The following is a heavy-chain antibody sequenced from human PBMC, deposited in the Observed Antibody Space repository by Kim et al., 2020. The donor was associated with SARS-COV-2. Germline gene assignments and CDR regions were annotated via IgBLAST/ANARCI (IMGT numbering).Heavy chain of an antibody. D-gene: IGHD6-13*01. Sequence: EKYYVDSVKGRFIISRDNAKNSLYLQMNSLRAEDTAVYYCVRAFKAADDYWGQGTLVTVSS. CDR3: VRAFKAADDY. V-gene: IGHV3-7*01. CDR2: EK. J-gene: IGHJ4*02.